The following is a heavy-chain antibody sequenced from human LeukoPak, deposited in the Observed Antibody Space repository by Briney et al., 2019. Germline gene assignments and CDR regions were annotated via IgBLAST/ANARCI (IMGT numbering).Heavy chain of an antibody. Sequence: ASVKVSCKASGYTFTGYYMHWVRQAPGQGLEWMGWINPNSGGTNYAQKFQGRVTMTRDTSISTAYMELSRLRSDDTAVYYCARGIVIVPAAPANYYYMEVWGNGTTVTVSS. J-gene: IGHJ6*03. D-gene: IGHD2-2*01. CDR2: INPNSGGT. CDR1: GYTFTGYY. V-gene: IGHV1-2*02. CDR3: ARGIVIVPAAPANYYYMEV.